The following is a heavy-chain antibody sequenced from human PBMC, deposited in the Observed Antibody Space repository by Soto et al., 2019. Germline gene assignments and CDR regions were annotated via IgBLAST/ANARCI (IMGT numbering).Heavy chain of an antibody. V-gene: IGHV3-49*03. J-gene: IGHJ4*02. CDR2: IRSKAYGGTT. CDR1: GFTFGDYA. D-gene: IGHD5-12*01. CDR3: TRDKWRVGGYAPSFDY. Sequence: GGSLRLSCTASGFTFGDYAMSWFRQAPGKGLEWVGFIRSKAYGGTTEYAASVKDRFTISRDDSKSIAYLQMNSLKTEDTAVYYCTRDKWRVGGYAPSFDYWGQGTLVTVSS.